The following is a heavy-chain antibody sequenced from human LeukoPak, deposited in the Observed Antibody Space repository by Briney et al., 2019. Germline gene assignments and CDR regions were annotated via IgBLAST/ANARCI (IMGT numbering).Heavy chain of an antibody. D-gene: IGHD2-21*01. Sequence: SSETLSLTCTVSGGSISSGSYYWSWIRQPAGKGLEWIGRIYTSGSTNYNPSLKSRVTISVDTSKNQFSLKLSSVTAADTAVYYCARVAGVIAANHAFDIWGQGTMVTVSS. CDR1: GGSISSGSYY. V-gene: IGHV4-61*02. CDR3: ARVAGVIAANHAFDI. CDR2: IYTSGST. J-gene: IGHJ3*02.